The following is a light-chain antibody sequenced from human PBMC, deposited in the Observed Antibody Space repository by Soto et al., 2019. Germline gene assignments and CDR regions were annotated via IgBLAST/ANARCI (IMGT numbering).Light chain of an antibody. CDR1: QSVFSS. CDR2: GSA. J-gene: IGKJ4*01. V-gene: IGKV3-15*01. Sequence: EIVMTQSPATLSVSPGERATLSCRASQSVFSSLAWYQQRPGQAPRLLIYGSATRATGIPDRFSGSGSGTEFTLTISSLQSEDFAVYYCQPYNNWPLTFGGGTKVDIK. CDR3: QPYNNWPLT.